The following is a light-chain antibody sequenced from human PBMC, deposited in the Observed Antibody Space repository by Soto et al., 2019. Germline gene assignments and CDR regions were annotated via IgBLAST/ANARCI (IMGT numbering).Light chain of an antibody. CDR3: LQHNTYPRT. Sequence: DIQMTQSPSSLSASEGDRVTITCRASQGIGNDLGWYQQKPGKAPKRLIYAATSLQSGVPSRFSGSGFGTEFTLTISSLQPEDFSTYYCLQHNTYPRTFGQRTKLEIK. CDR1: QGIGND. CDR2: AAT. V-gene: IGKV1-17*01. J-gene: IGKJ1*01.